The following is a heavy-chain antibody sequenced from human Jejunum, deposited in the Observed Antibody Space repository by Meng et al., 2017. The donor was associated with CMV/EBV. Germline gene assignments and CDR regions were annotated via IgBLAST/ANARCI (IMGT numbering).Heavy chain of an antibody. D-gene: IGHD2-2*02. CDR2: ISYDGSDQ. V-gene: IGHV3-30-3*01. CDR1: FGLRSNT. Sequence: FGLRSNTMHWGRQGPGKGMDWVAVISYDGSDQDIADSVKGRFTVSRDNSKNSLYLQMNNLGPEDTAVYYCARDRYCTGTSCHRSFDYWGQGALVTVSS. CDR3: ARDRYCTGTSCHRSFDY. J-gene: IGHJ4*02.